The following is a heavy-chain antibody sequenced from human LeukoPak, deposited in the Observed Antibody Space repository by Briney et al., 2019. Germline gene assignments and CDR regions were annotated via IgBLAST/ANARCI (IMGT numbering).Heavy chain of an antibody. D-gene: IGHD3-10*01. CDR3: ARRTSAYYYGSGSYSYAFDI. CDR1: GYSFTSYW. J-gene: IGHJ3*02. Sequence: GESLKISCKGSGYSFTSYWIGWVRQMPGKGLEWMGIIYPGDSDTRYSPSFQGQVTISADKSISTAYPQWSSLKASDTAMYYCARRTSAYYYGSGSYSYAFDIWGQGTMVTVSS. V-gene: IGHV5-51*01. CDR2: IYPGDSDT.